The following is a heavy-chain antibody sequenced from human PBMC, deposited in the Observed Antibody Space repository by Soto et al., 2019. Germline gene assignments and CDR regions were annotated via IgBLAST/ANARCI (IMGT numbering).Heavy chain of an antibody. CDR1: GFSLSTSGEG. J-gene: IGHJ4*02. Sequence: QITLRESGPTLVKPTQTLTLTGTFSGFSLSTSGEGVGWIRQPPGKALEWLALVYWDDDKRYSPSLKNRLTVTKDTSKNQVVLTMTNMDPEDTATYYCAHDWVENAYKKYYFDYWGQGTLVTVSS. CDR2: VYWDDDK. D-gene: IGHD1-1*01. V-gene: IGHV2-5*02. CDR3: AHDWVENAYKKYYFDY.